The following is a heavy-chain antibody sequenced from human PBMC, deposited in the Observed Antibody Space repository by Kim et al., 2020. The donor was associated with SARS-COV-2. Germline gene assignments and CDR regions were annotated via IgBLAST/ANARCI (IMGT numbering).Heavy chain of an antibody. CDR3: SSSTLGAYFDY. D-gene: IGHD7-27*01. CDR2: IHDAGST. Sequence: GSLRLSCAVSGSSVRSSYMTWVRQAPGKGLEWVSAIHDAGSTYYADSVKGRFTISRDIPKDTLYLQMNSLRAEDTAVYYCSSSTLGAYFDYWGQGSLVT. V-gene: IGHV3-53*01. J-gene: IGHJ4*02. CDR1: GSSVRSSY.